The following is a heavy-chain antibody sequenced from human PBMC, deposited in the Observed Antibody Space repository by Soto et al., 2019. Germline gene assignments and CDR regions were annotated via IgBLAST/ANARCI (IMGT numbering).Heavy chain of an antibody. CDR2: IYYSGST. J-gene: IGHJ6*02. CDR1: GGSISSGGYY. CDR3: AREGYGSGSYSFSPDYYYYYGMDV. D-gene: IGHD3-10*01. V-gene: IGHV4-31*03. Sequence: PSETLSLTCTVSGGSISSGGYYWSWIRQHPGKGLEWIGYIYYSGSTYYNPSLKSRVTISVDTSKNQFSLKLSSVTAADTAVYYCAREGYGSGSYSFSPDYYYYYGMDVWGQGTTVTVSS.